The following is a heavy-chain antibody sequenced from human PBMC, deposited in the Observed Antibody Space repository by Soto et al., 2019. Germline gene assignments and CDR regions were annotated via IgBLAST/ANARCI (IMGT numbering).Heavy chain of an antibody. CDR2: ISVYKGNT. Sequence: QVKLVQSGTEVKKPGASIKVSCKASGYSFATSGMSWVRQAPGQGLEWMGWISVYKGNTNYDQNLQDRVTMTTDTATNTADLEGRNLRADDTAVYYCARAGQYYDASGYANWGQGTLVTVSS. CDR3: ARAGQYYDASGYAN. D-gene: IGHD3-22*01. V-gene: IGHV1-18*01. J-gene: IGHJ4*02. CDR1: GYSFATSG.